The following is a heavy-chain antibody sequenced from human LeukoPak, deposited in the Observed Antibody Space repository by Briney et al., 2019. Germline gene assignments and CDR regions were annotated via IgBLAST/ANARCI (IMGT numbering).Heavy chain of an antibody. J-gene: IGHJ4*02. V-gene: IGHV1-2*02. Sequence: GASVKVSCKASGYTFSGYYMHWVRQAPGQGLEWMGWINPNSGGTNYAQKFQGRVTMTRDTSISTAYMELSRLGSDDTAVYYCARDSSGWYIDYWGQGTLVTVSS. CDR1: GYTFSGYY. CDR3: ARDSSGWYIDY. CDR2: INPNSGGT. D-gene: IGHD6-19*01.